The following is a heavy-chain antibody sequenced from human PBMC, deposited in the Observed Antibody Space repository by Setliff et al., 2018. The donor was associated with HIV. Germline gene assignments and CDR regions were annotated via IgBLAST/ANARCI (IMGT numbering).Heavy chain of an antibody. Sequence: SETLSLTCTVAGGPFSTYYWSWIRQPAGEGLEYIGRVHSTGTTNHNPSLNSRVTMSVDTSKNQLSLKLRSVTAADTAVYYCARARITMTGGRLEPYAFDRWGQGTRVTVSS. CDR1: GGPFSTYY. D-gene: IGHD3-22*01. V-gene: IGHV4-4*07. J-gene: IGHJ3*01. CDR3: ARARITMTGGRLEPYAFDR. CDR2: VHSTGTT.